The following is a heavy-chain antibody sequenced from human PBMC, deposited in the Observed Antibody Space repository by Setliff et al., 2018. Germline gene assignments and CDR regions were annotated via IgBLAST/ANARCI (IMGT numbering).Heavy chain of an antibody. Sequence: SETLSLTCTGSGGSISSYYWNWIRQPAGKGLEWIGRIYTSGSTNYNPSLKSRVTMSVDTSKNQFSLKLSSVTAADTAVYYCARGPPGYNPYHWFNPWGQGTLVTVSS. J-gene: IGHJ5*02. CDR3: ARGPPGYNPYHWFNP. CDR1: GGSISSYY. CDR2: IYTSGST. V-gene: IGHV4-4*07. D-gene: IGHD5-12*01.